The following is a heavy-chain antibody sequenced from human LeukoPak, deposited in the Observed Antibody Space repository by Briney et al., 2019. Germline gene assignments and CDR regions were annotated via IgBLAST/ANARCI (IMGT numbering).Heavy chain of an antibody. D-gene: IGHD3-9*01. J-gene: IGHJ4*02. CDR1: GGSFSGYY. V-gene: IGHV4-34*01. CDR3: AREWRHYDILTGYYGGYFDY. Sequence: SETLSLTCAVYGGSFSGYYWSWIRQPPGKGLEWIGEINHSGSTNYNPSLKSRVTISVDTSKNQFSLKLSSVTAADTAVYYCAREWRHYDILTGYYGGYFDYWGQGTLDTVSS. CDR2: INHSGST.